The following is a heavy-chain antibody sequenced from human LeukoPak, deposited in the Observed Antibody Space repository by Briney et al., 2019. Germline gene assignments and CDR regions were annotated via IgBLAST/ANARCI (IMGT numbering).Heavy chain of an antibody. D-gene: IGHD3-3*01. Sequence: SETLSLTCTVSGGSISSHYWSWIRQPPGKGLEWIGYIYYSGSTNYNPSLKSRVTISVDTSKNQFSLKLSSVTAADTAVYYCAREGITIFGVVIPYYMDVWAKGPTVTVSS. J-gene: IGHJ6*03. CDR2: IYYSGST. V-gene: IGHV4-59*11. CDR1: GGSISSHY. CDR3: AREGITIFGVVIPYYMDV.